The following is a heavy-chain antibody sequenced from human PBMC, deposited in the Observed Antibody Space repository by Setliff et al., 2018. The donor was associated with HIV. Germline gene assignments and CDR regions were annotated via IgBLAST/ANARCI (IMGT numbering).Heavy chain of an antibody. D-gene: IGHD3-10*01. CDR3: ARDRGVRGANDAFNI. J-gene: IGHJ3*02. Sequence: ASVKVSCKAFGYTFTSYALNWVRQAPGQGLEWMGWINTYTANPMYAQGFTGRFVFSLDTSVGTAYLQISSLKAEDTALYYCARDRGVRGANDAFNIWGRGTMVTVS. CDR1: GYTFTSYA. CDR2: INTYTANP. V-gene: IGHV7-4-1*02.